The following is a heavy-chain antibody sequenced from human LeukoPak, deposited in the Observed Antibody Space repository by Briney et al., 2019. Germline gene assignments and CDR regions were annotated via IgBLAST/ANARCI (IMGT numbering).Heavy chain of an antibody. V-gene: IGHV4-59*08. J-gene: IGHJ3*02. Sequence: SETLSLTCTVSGDSISNYYWSWVRQPPGKGLEWIGYISYSGITNYNPSLKSRVTISLDTSKNHFSLMMRSVTAADTAVYYCARGLYPDDAFDIWGQGTMVTVSS. D-gene: IGHD3-16*02. CDR2: ISYSGIT. CDR3: ARGLYPDDAFDI. CDR1: GDSISNYY.